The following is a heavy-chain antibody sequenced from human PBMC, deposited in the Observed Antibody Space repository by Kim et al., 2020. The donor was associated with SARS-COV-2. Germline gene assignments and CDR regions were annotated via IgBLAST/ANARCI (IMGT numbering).Heavy chain of an antibody. CDR2: IKSKTDGGTT. J-gene: IGHJ4*02. Sequence: GGSLRLSCAASGFTFSNAWMSWVRQAPGKGLEGVGRIKSKTDGGTTDYAAPVKGRFTISRDDSKNTLYLQMNSLKTEDTAVYYCTTDTTRGLYNPRARVSRDYWGQGTLVTVSS. CDR3: TTDTTRGLYNPRARVSRDY. V-gene: IGHV3-15*01. D-gene: IGHD3-16*01. CDR1: GFTFSNAW.